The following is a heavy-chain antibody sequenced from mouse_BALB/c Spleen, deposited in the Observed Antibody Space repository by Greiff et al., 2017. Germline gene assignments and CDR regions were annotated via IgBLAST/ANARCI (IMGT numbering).Heavy chain of an antibody. J-gene: IGHJ4*01. CDR2: IYPGDGDT. CDR1: GYAFSSSW. Sequence: QVQLQQSGPELVKPGASVKISCKASGYAFSSSWMNWVKQRPGQGLEWIGRIYPGDGDTNYNGKFKDKATLTADKSSSTVYMELSRLTSEDSAVYFCARHEGGYLMDYWGQGTSVTVSS. CDR3: ARHEGGYLMDY. D-gene: IGHD2-2*01. V-gene: IGHV1-82*01.